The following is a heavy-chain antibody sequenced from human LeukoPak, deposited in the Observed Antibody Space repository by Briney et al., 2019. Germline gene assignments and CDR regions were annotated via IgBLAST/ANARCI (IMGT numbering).Heavy chain of an antibody. CDR3: AKGGIVATIFALFDY. D-gene: IGHD5-12*01. CDR1: GFTLSSYA. J-gene: IGHJ4*02. Sequence: PGGSLRLSCAASGFTLSSYAMSWVRQAPGKGLEWVSAISGSGGSTYYADSVKGRFTISRDNSKNTLYLQMNSLRAEDTAVYYCAKGGIVATIFALFDYWGQGTLVSVSS. CDR2: ISGSGGST. V-gene: IGHV3-23*01.